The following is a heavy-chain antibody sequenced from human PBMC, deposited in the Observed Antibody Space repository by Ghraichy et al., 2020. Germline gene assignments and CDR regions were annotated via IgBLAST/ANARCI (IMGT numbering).Heavy chain of an antibody. CDR1: GFTFSSHG. CDR2: IWSGGNKK. D-gene: IGHD1-26*01. Sequence: GGSLRLSCVASGFTFSSHGMHWVRPAPGKGLEWVAVIWSGGNKKQYADSVKGRFTISRDDSEETLYLQMNSLRVEDTAVYYCARDLSYYSDDQWGQGALVTVSS. J-gene: IGHJ4*02. V-gene: IGHV3-33*01. CDR3: ARDLSYYSDDQ.